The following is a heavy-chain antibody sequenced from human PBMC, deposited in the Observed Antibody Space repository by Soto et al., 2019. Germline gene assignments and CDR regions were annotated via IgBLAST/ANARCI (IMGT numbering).Heavy chain of an antibody. D-gene: IGHD6-13*01. CDR1: GGTFSTYG. CDR3: AREKGFGAAAEFDY. CDR2: IIPIFGTT. Sequence: QVQLVQSGAEVKKRGSSVKVSCKASGGTFSTYGLSWVRQAPGQGLEWMGGIIPIFGTTTYAQKFQGRVTITADESTSTTYMELSSLRSEDTAVYYWAREKGFGAAAEFDYWGQGTLLTVSS. V-gene: IGHV1-69*01. J-gene: IGHJ4*02.